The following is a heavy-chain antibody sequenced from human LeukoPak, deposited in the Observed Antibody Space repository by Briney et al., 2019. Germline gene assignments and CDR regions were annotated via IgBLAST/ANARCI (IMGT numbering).Heavy chain of an antibody. CDR1: GGTFSSYA. CDR3: ATDTLRYRMEV. J-gene: IGHJ6*04. Sequence: GSSVKVSCKAPGGTFSSYAISWVRQAPGQGLEWVAFIRYDGSNKYYADSVKGRFTISRDNSKNTLYLQMNSLRAEDTAVYYCATDTLRYRMEVWGKGTTVTVSS. V-gene: IGHV3-30*02. CDR2: IRYDGSNK. D-gene: IGHD3-9*01.